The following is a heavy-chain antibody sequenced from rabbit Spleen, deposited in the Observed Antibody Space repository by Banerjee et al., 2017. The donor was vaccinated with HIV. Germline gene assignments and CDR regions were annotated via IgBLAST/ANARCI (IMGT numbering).Heavy chain of an antibody. J-gene: IGHJ4*01. D-gene: IGHD8-1*01. Sequence: QEQLVESGGGLVQPEGSLILSCTASGFSFSNKAVMCWVRQAPGKGLEWIACINAVTGKAVYASWAKGRFTFSKTSSTTVTLQMTGLTAADTATYFCARDGAGSSYFNLWGQGTLVTVS. CDR2: INAVTGKA. V-gene: IGHV1S45*01. CDR3: ARDGAGSSYFNL. CDR1: GFSFSNKAV.